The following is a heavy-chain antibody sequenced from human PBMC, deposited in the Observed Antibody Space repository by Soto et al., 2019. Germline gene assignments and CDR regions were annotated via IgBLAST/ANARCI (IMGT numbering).Heavy chain of an antibody. J-gene: IGHJ6*02. CDR2: IHHDGST. D-gene: IGHD3-3*01. Sequence: QLQLQESGSGLVKPSQTLSLTCAVSGDYITRGGNSWTWIRQPPGQGLEWIGYIHHDGSTKYIPSLKSRVTKSVDRSKKQISLNLSSVTAADTAVYDCARVTISRGRNYYGMDVWGQGTTVTVSS. CDR1: GDYITRGGNS. CDR3: ARVTISRGRNYYGMDV. V-gene: IGHV4-30-2*01.